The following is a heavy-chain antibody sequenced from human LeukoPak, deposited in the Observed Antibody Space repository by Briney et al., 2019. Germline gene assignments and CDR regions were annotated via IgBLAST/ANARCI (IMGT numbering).Heavy chain of an antibody. CDR3: AKTEAPAAIRAGSDY. CDR2: ISGSGSAT. V-gene: IGHV3-23*01. Sequence: PGGSLRLSCAASGFTFGNYGMSWVRQAPGKGLEWVSTISGSGSATYNAGSVKGRFTTSRDNSNNTLYLQTNSLRAEDTAVYYCAKTEAPAAIRAGSDYWGQGTLVTVSS. D-gene: IGHD2-2*02. CDR1: GFTFGNYG. J-gene: IGHJ4*02.